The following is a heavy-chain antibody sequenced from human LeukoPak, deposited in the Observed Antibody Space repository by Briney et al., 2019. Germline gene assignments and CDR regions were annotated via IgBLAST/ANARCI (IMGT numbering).Heavy chain of an antibody. D-gene: IGHD4-17*01. J-gene: IGHJ4*02. Sequence: ASVKVSCKASGYTFTGYYLHWVRQAPGQGLEWMGWINPNTGGTNLAQKFQGKVTVTRDTSISTAYMELSRLRSDDMAVYYCARDPDDGDYLDFWGQGTLVTVSS. V-gene: IGHV1-2*02. CDR3: ARDPDDGDYLDF. CDR1: GYTFTGYY. CDR2: INPNTGGT.